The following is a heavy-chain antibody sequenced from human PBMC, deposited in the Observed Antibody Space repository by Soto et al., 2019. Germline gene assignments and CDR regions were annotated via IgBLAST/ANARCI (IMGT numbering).Heavy chain of an antibody. V-gene: IGHV3-48*01. Sequence: PGGSLRLSCAASGFTFSSSAMSWVRQAPGKGLEWVSYINPSSGSIYYADSVKGRFTISRDNAKNSLFLQLNSLRAEDTAVYFCVKAISGQWLNKKGFDYWGQGALVTVSS. J-gene: IGHJ4*02. D-gene: IGHD6-19*01. CDR1: GFTFSSSA. CDR3: VKAISGQWLNKKGFDY. CDR2: INPSSGSI.